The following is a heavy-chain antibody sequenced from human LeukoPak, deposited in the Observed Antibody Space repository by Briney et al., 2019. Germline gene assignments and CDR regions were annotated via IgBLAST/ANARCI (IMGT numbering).Heavy chain of an antibody. V-gene: IGHV4-59*01. J-gene: IGHJ6*03. CDR1: GGSISTYY. Sequence: KPSETLSLTCTVSGGSISTYYWNWIRQPPGKGLEYIGYIYYSGSTNYNPSLKSRVTISVDTSKNQFSLKLSSVTAADTAVYYCARTTMVRGTYYMDVWGKGTTVTISS. CDR2: IYYSGST. CDR3: ARTTMVRGTYYMDV. D-gene: IGHD3-10*01.